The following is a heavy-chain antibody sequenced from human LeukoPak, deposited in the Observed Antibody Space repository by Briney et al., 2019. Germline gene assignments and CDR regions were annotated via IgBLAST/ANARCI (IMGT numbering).Heavy chain of an antibody. CDR1: GGSFSGYY. J-gene: IGHJ6*02. CDR2: INYSGST. D-gene: IGHD2-2*01. Sequence: PSETLSLTCAVYGGSFSGYYWSWIRQPPGKGLEWIGYINYSGSTSHNPSLNSRVTMSLDTSKNQFSLKLSSVTAADTAVYYCARGVKMGVVVSYYYGMDVWGQGTTVTVSS. V-gene: IGHV4-59*12. CDR3: ARGVKMGVVVSYYYGMDV.